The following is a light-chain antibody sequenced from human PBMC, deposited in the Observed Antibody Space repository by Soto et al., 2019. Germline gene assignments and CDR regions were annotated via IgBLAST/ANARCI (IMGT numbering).Light chain of an antibody. V-gene: IGLV7-46*01. CDR2: DTS. Sequence: QAVVTQEPSLTVSPGGTVTLTCGSSTGAVTSGHYPYWFQQKPGQAPRTLIYDTSNKHSWTPARFSGSLLGGKAALTLSGAQPEDEAEYYCLLSYSGARGVFGGGTQRPSS. J-gene: IGLJ7*01. CDR3: LLSYSGARGV. CDR1: TGAVTSGHY.